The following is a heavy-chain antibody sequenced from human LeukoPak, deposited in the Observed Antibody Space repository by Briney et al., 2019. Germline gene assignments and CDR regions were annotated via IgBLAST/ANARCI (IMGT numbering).Heavy chain of an antibody. CDR3: AKDPTQVATSVADRYYYGMDV. CDR1: GFTFSSYA. Sequence: GGSLRLSCAASGFTFSSYAMSWVRQAPGKGLEWVSAISGSGGSTYYADSVKGRFTIPRDNSKNTLYLQMSSLRAEDTAVYYCAKDPTQVATSVADRYYYGMDVWGQGTTVTVSS. D-gene: IGHD5-12*01. J-gene: IGHJ6*02. V-gene: IGHV3-23*01. CDR2: ISGSGGST.